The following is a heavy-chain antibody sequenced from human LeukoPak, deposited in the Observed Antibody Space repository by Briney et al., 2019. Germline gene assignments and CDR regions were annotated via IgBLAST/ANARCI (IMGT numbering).Heavy chain of an antibody. V-gene: IGHV3-66*01. CDR1: GFTVSSNY. Sequence: GGSLRLSCAASGFTVSSNYMSWVRQAPGKGLEWVSVIYSGGSTYYADSVKGRFTISRDNSKNTLYLQMNSLRAEDTAVCYCARERVVRGVISAFDYWGQGTLVTVSS. J-gene: IGHJ4*02. CDR3: ARERVVRGVISAFDY. D-gene: IGHD3-10*01. CDR2: IYSGGST.